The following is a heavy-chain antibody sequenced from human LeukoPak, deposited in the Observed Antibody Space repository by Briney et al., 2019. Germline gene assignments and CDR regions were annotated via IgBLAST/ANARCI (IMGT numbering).Heavy chain of an antibody. CDR1: GGSFSGYY. J-gene: IGHJ5*02. Sequence: PSETLSLTCAVYGGSFSGYYWSWIRQPPGKGLEWIGEINHSGSTNYNPSLKSRVTISVDTSKNQFSLKLSSVTAADTAVYYCARGGFTVGGYNWFDPWGQGTLVTVSS. V-gene: IGHV4-34*01. CDR2: INHSGST. D-gene: IGHD3-16*01. CDR3: ARGGFTVGGYNWFDP.